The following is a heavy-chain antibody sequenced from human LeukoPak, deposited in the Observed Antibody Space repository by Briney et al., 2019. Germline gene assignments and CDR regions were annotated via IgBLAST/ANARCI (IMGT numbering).Heavy chain of an antibody. V-gene: IGHV4-59*01. CDR1: GGSISSYY. J-gene: IGHJ4*02. CDR3: ARSTLYSGSYYVDY. D-gene: IGHD1-26*01. Sequence: PSETLSLTCTVSGGSISSYYWSWIRQPPGKGLEWIGYIYYSGSTNYNPSLKSRVTISVDTSKNQFSLKLSSVTAADTAVYYCARSTLYSGSYYVDYWGQGTLVTVSS. CDR2: IYYSGST.